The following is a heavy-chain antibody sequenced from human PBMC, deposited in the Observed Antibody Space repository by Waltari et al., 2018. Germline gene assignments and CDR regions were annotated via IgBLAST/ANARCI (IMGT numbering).Heavy chain of an antibody. Sequence: EVQLLESGGGLVQPGGSLRLSCAASGFTFSSHAMSWVRQAPGKGMEWVSAISGSGGSTYYADSVKGRFTISRDNSKNTLYLQMNSLRAEDTAVYYCAKSITMVRGVIILYYYYGMDVWGQGTTVTVSS. CDR1: GFTFSSHA. CDR3: AKSITMVRGVIILYYYYGMDV. V-gene: IGHV3-23*01. D-gene: IGHD3-10*01. CDR2: ISGSGGST. J-gene: IGHJ6*02.